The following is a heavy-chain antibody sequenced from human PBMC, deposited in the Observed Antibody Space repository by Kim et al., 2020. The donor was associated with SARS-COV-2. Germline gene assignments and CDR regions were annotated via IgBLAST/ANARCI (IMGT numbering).Heavy chain of an antibody. CDR3: AREGYDILTGLDP. D-gene: IGHD3-9*01. J-gene: IGHJ5*02. V-gene: IGHV4-39*07. Sequence: SETLSLTCTVSGGSISSSSYYWGWIRQPPGKGLEWIGSIYYSGSTYYNPSLKSRVTISVDTSKNQFSLKLSSVTAADTAVYYCAREGYDILTGLDPWGQGTLVTVSS. CDR2: IYYSGST. CDR1: GGSISSSSYY.